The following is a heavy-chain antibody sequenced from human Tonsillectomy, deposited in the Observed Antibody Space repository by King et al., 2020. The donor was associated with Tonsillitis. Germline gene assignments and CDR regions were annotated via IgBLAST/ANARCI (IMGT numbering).Heavy chain of an antibody. CDR1: GFTFNNAW. Sequence: EVQLVESGGGLVKPGGSLRLSCAASGFTFNNAWMNWVRQAPGKGLEWVGRIKSETDGGTTDYAAPVKDRFTISRDDSRSTVYLQMNSLKTEDTAVYYWATDAGGWELLHWFDPWGQGTLVTVSS. J-gene: IGHJ5*02. D-gene: IGHD1-26*01. V-gene: IGHV3-15*07. CDR3: ATDAGGWELLHWFDP. CDR2: IKSETDGGTT.